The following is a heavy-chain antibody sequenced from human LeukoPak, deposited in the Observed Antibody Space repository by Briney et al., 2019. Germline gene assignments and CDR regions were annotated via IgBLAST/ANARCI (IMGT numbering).Heavy chain of an antibody. V-gene: IGHV3-9*03. J-gene: IGHJ4*02. D-gene: IGHD3-22*01. Sequence: GGSLRLSCAASGFPFDDYAMHWVRQAPGKGLEWVSGISWNSGSIGYADSVKGRFTNSRDNAKNSLYLQMTSLRAEDMALYYCAKGSSGYLEATFDYWGQGTRVTVSS. CDR3: AKGSSGYLEATFDY. CDR1: GFPFDDYA. CDR2: ISWNSGSI.